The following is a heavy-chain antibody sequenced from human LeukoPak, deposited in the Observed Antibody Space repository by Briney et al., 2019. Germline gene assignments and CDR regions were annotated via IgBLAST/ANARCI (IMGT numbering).Heavy chain of an antibody. V-gene: IGHV3-7*01. CDR3: ASRPLRYFDWLFLGGRNDAFDI. CDR1: GFTFTTYW. J-gene: IGHJ3*02. Sequence: PGGSLRLSCAASGFTFTTYWMSWVRQLPGKWLEWVANMNQDGTEKYYVDSVKGRFTISRDNAKNSLDLQMNSLRAEDTAVYYCASRPLRYFDWLFLGGRNDAFDIWGQGTMVTVSS. D-gene: IGHD3-9*01. CDR2: MNQDGTEK.